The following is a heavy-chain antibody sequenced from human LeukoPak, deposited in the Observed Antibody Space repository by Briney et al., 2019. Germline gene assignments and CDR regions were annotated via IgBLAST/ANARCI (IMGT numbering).Heavy chain of an antibody. V-gene: IGHV4-59*01. CDR3: ARTGIAVAGTGLDY. J-gene: IGHJ4*02. Sequence: SETLSLTCTVPGGSISSYYWSWIRQPPGKGLEWIGYIYYSGSTNYNPSLKSRVTISVDTSKNQFSLKLSSVTAADTAVYYCARTGIAVAGTGLDYWGQGTLVTVS. CDR1: GGSISSYY. CDR2: IYYSGST. D-gene: IGHD6-19*01.